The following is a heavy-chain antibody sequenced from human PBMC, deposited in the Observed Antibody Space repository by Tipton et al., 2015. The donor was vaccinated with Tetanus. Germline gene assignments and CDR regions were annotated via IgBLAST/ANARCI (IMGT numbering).Heavy chain of an antibody. CDR3: AKVRGTLRYSFDS. D-gene: IGHD1-26*01. V-gene: IGHV3-23*03. Sequence: SLRLSCTASGFTFNSYPMNRVRQAPGKGLEWVSVSYAGGNYAYYADSVKGRFTTSRDDSKSTLFLHMTSLRVEDTAVYYCAKVRGTLRYSFDSWGQGTLVTVSS. J-gene: IGHJ5*01. CDR1: GFTFNSYP. CDR2: SYAGGNYA.